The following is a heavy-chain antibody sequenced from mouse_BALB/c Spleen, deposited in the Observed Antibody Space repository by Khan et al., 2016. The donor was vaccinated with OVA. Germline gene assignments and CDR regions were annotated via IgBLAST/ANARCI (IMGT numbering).Heavy chain of an antibody. J-gene: IGHJ2*01. CDR2: INPTSGYT. CDR3: TRDRIDY. Sequence: VQLQESGAELAKPGASVKMSCKASGYTFTTYWMHWVKQRPGQGLEWIGYINPTSGYTDYNEKFKDRVTLSADKSSSTAYMQLSRLTSEASAVYYCTRDRIDYWGQGTTLAVSS. CDR1: GYTFTTYW. V-gene: IGHV1-7*01.